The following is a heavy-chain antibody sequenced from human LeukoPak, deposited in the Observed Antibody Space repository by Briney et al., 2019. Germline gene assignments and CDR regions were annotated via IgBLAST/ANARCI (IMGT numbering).Heavy chain of an antibody. Sequence: GGSLRLSCAASGFTVSSNYMSWVRQAPGKGREWVSVIYSGGSTYYADSVKGRFTISRDNSKNTLYLQMDSLRAEDTAVYYCARDGVVPAAREEDYYYYYMDVWGKGTTVTVSS. V-gene: IGHV3-66*02. CDR1: GFTVSSNY. D-gene: IGHD2-2*01. CDR2: IYSGGST. J-gene: IGHJ6*03. CDR3: ARDGVVPAAREEDYYYYYMDV.